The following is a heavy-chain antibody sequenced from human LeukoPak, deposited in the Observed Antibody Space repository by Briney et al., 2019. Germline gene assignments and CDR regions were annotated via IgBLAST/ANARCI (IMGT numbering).Heavy chain of an antibody. CDR3: ARGRLGYCSGGSCLLSYFDY. CDR2: IYYSGST. D-gene: IGHD2-15*01. V-gene: IGHV4-31*03. Sequence: SSQTLSLTCTVSGGSISSGGYYWSWIRQHPGKGLEWIGYIYYSGSTYYNPSLKSRVTISVDTSKNQFSLKLSSVTAADTAVYYCARGRLGYCSGGSCLLSYFDYWGQGTLVTVSS. CDR1: GGSISSGGYY. J-gene: IGHJ4*02.